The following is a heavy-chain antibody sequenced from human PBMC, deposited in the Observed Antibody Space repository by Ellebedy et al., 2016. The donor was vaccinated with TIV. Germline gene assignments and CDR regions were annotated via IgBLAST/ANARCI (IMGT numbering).Heavy chain of an antibody. V-gene: IGHV3-30*18. J-gene: IGHJ4*02. CDR3: AKDTWFGESDY. CDR2: ISNDGSNK. D-gene: IGHD3-10*01. Sequence: GESLKISCAASGFTFSSYGMHWVRQAPGKGLEWVAVISNDGSNKYYADSVKGRFTISRDNSKNTLYLQMNSLRPEDTAVYYCAKDTWFGESDYWGQGTLVTVSS. CDR1: GFTFSSYG.